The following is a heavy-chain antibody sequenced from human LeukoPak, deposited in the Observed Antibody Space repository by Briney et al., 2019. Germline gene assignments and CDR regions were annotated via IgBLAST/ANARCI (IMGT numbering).Heavy chain of an antibody. CDR2: IYYSGST. Sequence: KSSETLSLTCTVSGGSISSSGYYWSWIRQHPGKGLEWIGYIYYSGSTYYNPSLKSRVTISVDTSKNQFSLKLSSVTAADTAVYYCARDEARYGSGSHYMDVWGKGTTVTVSS. CDR3: ARDEARYGSGSHYMDV. D-gene: IGHD3-10*01. V-gene: IGHV4-31*03. CDR1: GGSISSSGYY. J-gene: IGHJ6*03.